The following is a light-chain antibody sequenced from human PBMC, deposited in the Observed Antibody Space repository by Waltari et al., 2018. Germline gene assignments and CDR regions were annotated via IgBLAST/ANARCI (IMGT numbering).Light chain of an antibody. CDR3: AAWHGSLSASI. CDR1: GTDFGHLG. Sequence: QAGLTQPPPVSAGLGQTATLTGIGSGTDFGHLGATWLQQRQGHPPKVLSYKHNKRPSGISDRFTASRSLTIASLTIIGLQGEDAAYSFCAAWHGSLSASIFGGGPNLTVV. V-gene: IGLV10-54*04. CDR2: KHN. J-gene: IGLJ2*01.